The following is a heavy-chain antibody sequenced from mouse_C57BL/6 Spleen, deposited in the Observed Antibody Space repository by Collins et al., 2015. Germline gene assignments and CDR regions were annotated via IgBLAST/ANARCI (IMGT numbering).Heavy chain of an antibody. J-gene: IGHJ4*01. Sequence: QVQLQQSGAELARPGASVKLSCKASGYTFTSYWMQWVKQRPGQGLEWIGAIYPGDGDTRYTQKFKGKATLTADKSSSTAYMQLSSLASEDSAVYYCARYDYGSRGMDYWGQGTSVTVSS. V-gene: IGHV1-87*01. CDR1: GYTFTSYW. D-gene: IGHD1-1*01. CDR3: ARYDYGSRGMDY. CDR2: IYPGDGDT.